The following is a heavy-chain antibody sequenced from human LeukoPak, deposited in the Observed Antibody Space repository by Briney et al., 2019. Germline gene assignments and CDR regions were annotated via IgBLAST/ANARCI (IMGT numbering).Heavy chain of an antibody. CDR3: EKRGDKLDLI. CDR1: GFTVSSNY. CDR2: IYSGGST. V-gene: IGHV3-53*01. D-gene: IGHD2-21*02. J-gene: IGHJ4*02. Sequence: PGGSLRLSCAASGFTVSSNYMSWVRQAPGKGLEWVSVIYSGGSTYYADSVKGRFTISRDNSENTVYLQMNSLRAEDTAVYYCEKRGDKLDLIWGQGTLVTVSS.